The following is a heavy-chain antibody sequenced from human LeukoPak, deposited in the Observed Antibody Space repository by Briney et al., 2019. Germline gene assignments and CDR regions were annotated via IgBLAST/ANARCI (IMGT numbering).Heavy chain of an antibody. CDR2: ISGSGGST. Sequence: GGTLRLSCAASGFTFSSYGMSWVRQAPGKGLEWVSAISGSGGSTYYADSVKGRFTTSRDNSKNTLYLQMNSLRAEDTAVYYCAKSGQLWFGELTRDYWGQGTLVTVSS. CDR3: AKSGQLWFGELTRDY. J-gene: IGHJ4*02. CDR1: GFTFSSYG. V-gene: IGHV3-23*01. D-gene: IGHD3-10*01.